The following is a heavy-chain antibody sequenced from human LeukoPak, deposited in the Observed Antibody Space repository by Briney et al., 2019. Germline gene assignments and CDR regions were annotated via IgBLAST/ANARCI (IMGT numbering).Heavy chain of an antibody. J-gene: IGHJ4*02. Sequence: PSETLSLTCTVSGGSVSSGSYYWSWIRQPPGTGLEWIGYIYYSGSTNYNPSLKSRVTISVDTSKNQFSLKLSSVTAADTAVYYCAREPYSSGWYGVFDYWGQGTLVTVSS. D-gene: IGHD6-19*01. CDR2: IYYSGST. V-gene: IGHV4-61*01. CDR3: AREPYSSGWYGVFDY. CDR1: GGSVSSGSYY.